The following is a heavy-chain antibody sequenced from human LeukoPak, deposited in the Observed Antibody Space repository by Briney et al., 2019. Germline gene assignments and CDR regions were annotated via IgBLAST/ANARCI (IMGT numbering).Heavy chain of an antibody. Sequence: PSETLSLTCAVYGGSFSGYYWSWIRQPPGKGLEWIGEINHSGSTNYNPSLKSRVTISVDTSKNQFSLKLSSVTAADTAVYYCARGRGLVAVAGYYYYGMDVWGQGTTVTASS. D-gene: IGHD6-19*01. CDR2: INHSGST. J-gene: IGHJ6*02. CDR3: ARGRGLVAVAGYYYYGMDV. V-gene: IGHV4-34*01. CDR1: GGSFSGYY.